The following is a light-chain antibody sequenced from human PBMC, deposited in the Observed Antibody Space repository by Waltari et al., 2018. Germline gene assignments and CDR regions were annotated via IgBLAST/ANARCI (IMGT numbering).Light chain of an antibody. CDR1: QSVTTSS. Sequence: EIVLTQSPGTLSLSPGERATLSCRASQSVTTSSLAWYQQKPGQAPRLPIYCASSRSTDIPDRFGGSGSGGDFTHTISRLEPEEFAVYYWQQYGSSTWSFGQGTKVEVK. CDR3: QQYGSSTWS. CDR2: CAS. V-gene: IGKV3-20*01. J-gene: IGKJ1*01.